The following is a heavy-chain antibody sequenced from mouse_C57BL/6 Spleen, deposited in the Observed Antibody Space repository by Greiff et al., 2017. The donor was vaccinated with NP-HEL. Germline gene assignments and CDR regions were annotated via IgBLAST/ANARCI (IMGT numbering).Heavy chain of an antibody. CDR2: IYPRSGNT. Sequence: QVQLQQSGAELARPGASVKLSCKASGYTFTSYGISWVKQRTGQGLEWIGEIYPRSGNTYYNEKFKGKATLTADKSSSTAYMELRSLTSEDSAVYFCASITTVVARYFDVWGTGTTVTVSS. CDR3: ASITTVVARYFDV. D-gene: IGHD1-1*01. V-gene: IGHV1-81*01. CDR1: GYTFTSYG. J-gene: IGHJ1*03.